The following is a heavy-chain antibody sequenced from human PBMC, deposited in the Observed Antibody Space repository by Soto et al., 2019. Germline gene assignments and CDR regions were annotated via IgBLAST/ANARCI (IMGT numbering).Heavy chain of an antibody. D-gene: IGHD3-3*01. J-gene: IGHJ6*02. V-gene: IGHV3-7*01. CDR2: IKQDGSEK. CDR3: ARDRVLRFLEWLPYYVMDV. Sequence: GGSLRLSCVASEFSFSTYNMNWVRQAPGKGLEWVANIKQDGSEKYYVDSVKGRFTISRDNAKNSLYLQMNSLRAEDTAVYYCARDRVLRFLEWLPYYVMDVWGQGTTVTVSS. CDR1: EFSFSTYN.